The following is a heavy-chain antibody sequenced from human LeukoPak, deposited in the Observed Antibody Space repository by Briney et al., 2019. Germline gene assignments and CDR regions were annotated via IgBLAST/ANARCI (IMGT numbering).Heavy chain of an antibody. V-gene: IGHV3-30*02. CDR1: GFPFSSYG. CDR2: LRMYATYS. D-gene: IGHD1-26*01. J-gene: IGHJ4*02. CDR3: ASGGPTRGTLDC. Sequence: AGGSLRLSCAASGFPFSSYGMYWVRQTPHKGLQWVAYLRMYATYSNATHSVRGRFTISRDNSKNTLDLQMSSLRGEDTAVYYCASGGPTRGTLDCWGRGSLVGVSS.